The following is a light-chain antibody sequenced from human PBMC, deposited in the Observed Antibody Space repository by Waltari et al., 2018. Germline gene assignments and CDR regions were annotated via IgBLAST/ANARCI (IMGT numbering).Light chain of an antibody. CDR3: QAWDSSTVV. CDR1: NLGVKS. Sequence: SYELTQPPSVSVSPGQTASITCSGDNLGVKSPCWYQQKPGPSHVLVIYQDSKRPSGIPERFSGSNSGNTATLTISGTQAMDEADYYCQAWDSSTVVFGGGTKLTVL. V-gene: IGLV3-1*01. CDR2: QDS. J-gene: IGLJ2*01.